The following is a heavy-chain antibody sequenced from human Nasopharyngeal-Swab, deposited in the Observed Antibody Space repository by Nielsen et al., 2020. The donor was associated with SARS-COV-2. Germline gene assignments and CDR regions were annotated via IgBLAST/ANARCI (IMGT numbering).Heavy chain of an antibody. J-gene: IGHJ6*03. D-gene: IGHD6-19*01. CDR1: GFTFSSCS. CDR2: ISSSSSYI. Sequence: GESLKISCAASGFTFSSCSMNWVRQAPGKGLEWVSSISSSSSYIYYADSVKGRFTISRDNAKNSLYLQMNSLRAEDTAVYYCARARGEQWLVRSRYMDVWGKGTTVTVSS. V-gene: IGHV3-21*01. CDR3: ARARGEQWLVRSRYMDV.